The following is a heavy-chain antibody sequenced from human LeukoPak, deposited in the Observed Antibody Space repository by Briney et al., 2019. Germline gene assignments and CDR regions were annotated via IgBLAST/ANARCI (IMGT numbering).Heavy chain of an antibody. Sequence: GGSLRLSYAASGFSFGDYYMTWIRQAPGKGLEWVASISSTSTFIYSADSVKGRFTISRDTAKNSLFLQMNSLRAEDTAIYYCARDYFDSSDYPQTYYYYYMDVWGKGTTVTVSS. J-gene: IGHJ6*03. CDR3: ARDYFDSSDYPQTYYYYYMDV. CDR1: GFSFGDYY. CDR2: ISSTSTFI. V-gene: IGHV3-11*06. D-gene: IGHD3-22*01.